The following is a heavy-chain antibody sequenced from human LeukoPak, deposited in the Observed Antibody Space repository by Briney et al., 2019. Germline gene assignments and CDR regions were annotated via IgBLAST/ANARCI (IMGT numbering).Heavy chain of an antibody. CDR3: AKSTGRQRLDY. V-gene: IGHV3-53*01. J-gene: IGHJ4*02. Sequence: QTRGSLRLSCAASGFAVSSNYMSWVRQAPGKVLEWVSVIYSGGSTYYADSVKGRFTISRDNSKNALYLQMNSLRAEDTAVYYCAKSTGRQRLDYWGQGTLVTVSS. D-gene: IGHD2-2*01. CDR2: IYSGGST. CDR1: GFAVSSNY.